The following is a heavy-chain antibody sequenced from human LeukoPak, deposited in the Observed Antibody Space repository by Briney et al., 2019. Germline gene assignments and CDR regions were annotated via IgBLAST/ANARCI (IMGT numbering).Heavy chain of an antibody. D-gene: IGHD6-13*01. J-gene: IGHJ4*02. Sequence: SETLSLTCTVSGGSISSYYWSWIRQPPGKGLEWIGYIYYSGSTNYSPSLKSRVTISVDTSKNQFSLKLSSVTAADTAVYYCARVDSSWYEDYWGQGTLVTVSS. CDR2: IYYSGST. CDR3: ARVDSSWYEDY. V-gene: IGHV4-59*01. CDR1: GGSISSYY.